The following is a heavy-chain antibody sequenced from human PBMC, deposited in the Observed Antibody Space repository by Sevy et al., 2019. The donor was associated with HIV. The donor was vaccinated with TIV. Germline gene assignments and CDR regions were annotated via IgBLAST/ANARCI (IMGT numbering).Heavy chain of an antibody. V-gene: IGHV1-18*01. CDR2: ISADNGNT. D-gene: IGHD3-22*01. CDR3: ARGYYYSSVEAFDI. CDR1: GYTFTSYG. Sequence: ASVKVSCKASGYTFTSYGISWVRQAPGQGLEWMGWISADNGNTNYAQKLQGRVTMTTDTSTSTAYMELRSLRSDDTAVYYCARGYYYSSVEAFDIWGQGTMVTVSS. J-gene: IGHJ3*02.